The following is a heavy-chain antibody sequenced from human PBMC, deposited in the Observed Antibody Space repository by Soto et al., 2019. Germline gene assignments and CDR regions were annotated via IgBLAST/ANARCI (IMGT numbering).Heavy chain of an antibody. V-gene: IGHV3-23*01. CDR3: AKEGYYDSSGYRRTHLDYHYGMDV. D-gene: IGHD3-22*01. CDR1: GFTFSGYA. Sequence: PRLSCAASGFTFSGYATSWVRQTLSKALEWVSAISGSGGCTYYADSVKGRFTISRDNSKNTLYLQMNSLRAEDTAVYYCAKEGYYDSSGYRRTHLDYHYGMDVWVQGPKVAVSS. J-gene: IGHJ6*02. CDR2: ISGSGGCT.